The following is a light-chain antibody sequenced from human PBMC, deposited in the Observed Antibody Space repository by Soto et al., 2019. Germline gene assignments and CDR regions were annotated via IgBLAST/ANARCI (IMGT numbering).Light chain of an antibody. CDR3: SSYRGSDTLEV. J-gene: IGLJ1*01. V-gene: IGLV2-14*01. Sequence: QSVLTQPASVSASPGQSIFISCTGTSEDIGAYDYVSWYQQHPGKDPKLILYAVNDRPSGVSSRFSGSKSCNTASLTISGVQLDGEADYYFSSYRGSDTLEVFXTGTKRTVL. CDR1: SEDIGAYDY. CDR2: AVN.